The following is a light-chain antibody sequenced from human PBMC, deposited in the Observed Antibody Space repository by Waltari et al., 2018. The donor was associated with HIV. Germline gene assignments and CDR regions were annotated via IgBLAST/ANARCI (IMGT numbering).Light chain of an antibody. CDR2: DVN. V-gene: IGLV2-11*03. J-gene: IGLJ3*02. CDR3: CSYAGSFTLL. CDR1: FRDVGGYNF. Sequence: SVTISCSGTFRDVGGYNFVSWYQQHSGKAPKLVIFDVNKRPSGVPDRFSGSKSGNTASLTVSGLQAEDEADYFCCSYAGSFTLLFGGGTNLAVL.